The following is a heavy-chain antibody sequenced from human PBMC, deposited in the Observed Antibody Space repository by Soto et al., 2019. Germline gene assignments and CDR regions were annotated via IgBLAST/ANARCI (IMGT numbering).Heavy chain of an antibody. CDR1: GFTFSSYA. CDR2: ISGSGGST. J-gene: IGHJ5*02. V-gene: IGHV3-23*01. Sequence: EVQLLESGGGLVQPGGSLRLSCAASGFTFSSYAMSWVRQAPGKGLEWVSAISGSGGSTYYAESVKGRFTISRDNSKNTLYLQMNSLRAEDTAVYYCATLGETYYDFWSGQNWFDPWGQGTLVTVSS. D-gene: IGHD3-3*01. CDR3: ATLGETYYDFWSGQNWFDP.